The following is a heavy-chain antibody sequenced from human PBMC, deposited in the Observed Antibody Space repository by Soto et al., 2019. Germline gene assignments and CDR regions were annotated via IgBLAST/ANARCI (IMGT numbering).Heavy chain of an antibody. CDR3: AKAISGYNAPLDH. CDR2: IYYTGTT. D-gene: IGHD3-22*01. CDR1: GVSISSGCYY. J-gene: IGHJ4*02. V-gene: IGHV4-61*01. Sequence: SETLSLTCTVSGVSISSGCYYWSRLRPSPGKGLDWIGYIYYTGTTKYNPSLKSRVTISVDSSKNQFSLKLDSVTAEDTAVYYCAKAISGYNAPLDHWGQGTRVTVSS.